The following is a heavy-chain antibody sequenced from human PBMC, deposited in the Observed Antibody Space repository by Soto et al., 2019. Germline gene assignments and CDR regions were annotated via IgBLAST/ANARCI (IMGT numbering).Heavy chain of an antibody. V-gene: IGHV4-38-2*01. CDR3: AGFVVPASRNSDFDY. CDR1: GYSISSGYY. D-gene: IGHD2-15*01. CDR2: IYYSGST. J-gene: IGHJ4*02. Sequence: SETLSLTCAVSGYSISSGYYWGWLRQPPGKGLDWIGNIYYSGSTFYNPSLRSRVTLSVDTSKNQFSLRLNSVTVADTAVYFCAGFVVPASRNSDFDYWGQGTLVTVSS.